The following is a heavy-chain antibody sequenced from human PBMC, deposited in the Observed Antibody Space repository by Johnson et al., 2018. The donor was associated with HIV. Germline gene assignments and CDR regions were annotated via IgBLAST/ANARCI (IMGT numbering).Heavy chain of an antibody. Sequence: VQLVESGGGLIQPGRSLRLSCPASGFTFSSYAMSWVRQAPGKGLEWVSSVTGSGGSTYYADSVKGRFTISRDNSKNTLYLQMNSLRAEDTAVYYCARNGLIPAAKGVAFDIWGHGTTVTVSS. V-gene: IGHV3-23*04. CDR2: VTGSGGST. CDR1: GFTFSSYA. J-gene: IGHJ3*02. D-gene: IGHD2-2*01. CDR3: ARNGLIPAAKGVAFDI.